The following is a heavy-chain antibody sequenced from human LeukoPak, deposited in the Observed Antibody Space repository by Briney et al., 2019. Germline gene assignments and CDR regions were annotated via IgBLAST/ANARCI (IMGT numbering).Heavy chain of an antibody. D-gene: IGHD2-15*01. V-gene: IGHV5-51*01. CDR1: GYSFTTYW. J-gene: IGHJ4*02. CDR3: ARRYCSSGSCFDY. Sequence: GESLKISCKGSGYSFTTYWIGWVRQMPGKGLEWMGIIYPGDSDTRYSPSFQGQVTISADKPISTAYLQWSSLKASDTAMYYCARRYCSSGSCFDYWGQGTLVTVSS. CDR2: IYPGDSDT.